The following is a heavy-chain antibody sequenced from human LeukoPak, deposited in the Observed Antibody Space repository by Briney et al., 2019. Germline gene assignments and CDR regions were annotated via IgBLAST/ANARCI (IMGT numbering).Heavy chain of an antibody. Sequence: PGGSLRLSCAASGSTFSSYEMNWVRQAPGKGLEWVSYISFSGSTIYYADSVKGRFTISRDNAKNSLYVQMNSLRAEDTAVYYCARGGYYDSSGYYYVGYFHHWGQGTLVTVSS. J-gene: IGHJ1*01. CDR2: ISFSGSTI. CDR3: ARGGYYDSSGYYYVGYFHH. D-gene: IGHD3-22*01. CDR1: GSTFSSYE. V-gene: IGHV3-48*03.